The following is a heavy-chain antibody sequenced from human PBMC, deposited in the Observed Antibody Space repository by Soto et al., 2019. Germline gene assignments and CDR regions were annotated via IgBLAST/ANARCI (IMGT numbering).Heavy chain of an antibody. CDR1: GFTFDDYA. CDR3: TKARLWGGDGYTSHYYNAMDV. V-gene: IGHV3-9*01. Sequence: HPGGSLRLSCAASGFTFDDYAMYWVRQVPGKGLEWVSGISWNSGRIGYADSVKGRFTISRDNAKNSLYLQMNSLRPEDTALYYCTKARLWGGDGYTSHYYNAMDVWGQGTTVTVSS. D-gene: IGHD2-2*02. J-gene: IGHJ6*02. CDR2: ISWNSGRI.